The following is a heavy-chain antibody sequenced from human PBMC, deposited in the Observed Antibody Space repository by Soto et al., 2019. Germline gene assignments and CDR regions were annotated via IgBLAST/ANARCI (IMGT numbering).Heavy chain of an antibody. CDR3: ASIAAAGPLTPFNFDY. D-gene: IGHD6-13*01. V-gene: IGHV4-39*01. J-gene: IGHJ4*02. Sequence: SETLSLTCTVSGGSISSSSYYWGWIRQPPGKGLEWIGSIYYSGSTYYNPSLKSRVTISVDTSKNQFSLKLSSVTAADTAVYYCASIAAAGPLTPFNFDYWGQGTLVTVSS. CDR1: GGSISSSSYY. CDR2: IYYSGST.